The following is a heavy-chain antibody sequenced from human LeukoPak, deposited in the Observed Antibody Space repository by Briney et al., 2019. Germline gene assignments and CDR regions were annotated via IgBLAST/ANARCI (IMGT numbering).Heavy chain of an antibody. V-gene: IGHV3-23*01. CDR2: ISGSDGST. D-gene: IGHD3-3*01. CDR1: GFTFSSHA. Sequence: GGSLRLSCAASGFTFSSHAMSWVRQAPGKGLEWVSVISGSDGSTYYSDSVKGRFTISRDNSKNTLYLQMNSLRVDDTAVYYCTWGGSGYYAYWGQGTLVTVSS. J-gene: IGHJ4*02. CDR3: TWGGSGYYAY.